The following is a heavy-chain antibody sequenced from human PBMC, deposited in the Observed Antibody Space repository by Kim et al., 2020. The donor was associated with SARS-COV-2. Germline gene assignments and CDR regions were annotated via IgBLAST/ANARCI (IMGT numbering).Heavy chain of an antibody. CDR2: IYHSGIT. V-gene: IGHV4-4*02. CDR1: GDSLSSRNW. D-gene: IGHD4-17*01. Sequence: SETLSLTCAVSGDSLSSRNWCSWVRQPPGKGLEWIGEIYHSGITNYNPSLKSRVTISLDKSKNQFSLNLSPVTAADTAVYFCARSTPTTEGDYTLGYWGQGTLVTVSS. J-gene: IGHJ4*02. CDR3: ARSTPTTEGDYTLGY.